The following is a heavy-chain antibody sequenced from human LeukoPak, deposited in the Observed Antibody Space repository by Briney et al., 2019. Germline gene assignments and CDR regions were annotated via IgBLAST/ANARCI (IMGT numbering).Heavy chain of an antibody. Sequence: SETLSLTCTVSGGSISNGSSYWGWIRQPPGKGLEWIGSIHYSGATYYNPSLKSRVIISVDTSKNQFSLRLSSVTAADTAVYYCARGYYDSSGYFRTHFDYWGQGTLVTVSS. CDR2: IHYSGAT. J-gene: IGHJ4*02. D-gene: IGHD3-22*01. CDR3: ARGYYDSSGYFRTHFDY. V-gene: IGHV4-39*07. CDR1: GGSISNGSSY.